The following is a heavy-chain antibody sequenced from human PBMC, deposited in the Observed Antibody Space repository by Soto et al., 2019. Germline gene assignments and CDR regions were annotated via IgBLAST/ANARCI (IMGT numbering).Heavy chain of an antibody. J-gene: IGHJ6*02. CDR3: ARYCSSTSCPYYYYGMDV. D-gene: IGHD2-2*01. CDR1: GGSISSGDYY. CDR2: IYYSGST. V-gene: IGHV4-30-4*01. Sequence: PSETLSLTCTVSGGSISSGDYYWSWIRQPPGKGLEWIGYIYYSGSTYYNPSLKSRVTISVDTSKNQFSLKLSSVTAADTAAYYCARYCSSTSCPYYYYGMDVWGQGTTVTVSS.